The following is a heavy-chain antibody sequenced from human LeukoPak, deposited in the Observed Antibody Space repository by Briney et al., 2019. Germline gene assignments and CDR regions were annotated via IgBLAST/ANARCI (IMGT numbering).Heavy chain of an antibody. CDR1: GFSFRDYY. Sequence: GGSLRLSCAASGFSFRDYYMSWVRQAPGKGLEWISYITTSSSTNYADSVKGRFTISRDNAKNSVVLQMNSLRAEDTAVYYCTRERRGSYYPFESWGQGTLVSVSS. CDR3: TRERRGSYYPFES. J-gene: IGHJ4*02. D-gene: IGHD3-16*01. CDR2: ITTSSST. V-gene: IGHV3-11*05.